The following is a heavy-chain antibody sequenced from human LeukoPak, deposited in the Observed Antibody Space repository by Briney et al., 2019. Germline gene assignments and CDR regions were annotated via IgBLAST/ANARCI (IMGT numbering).Heavy chain of an antibody. CDR2: IWYDGSNK. V-gene: IGHV3-33*01. D-gene: IGHD3-16*01. Sequence: PGGSLRLSCAASGFTFSSYGMHWVRQAPGKGLEWVAVIWYDGSNKYYADSVKGRFTTSRDNSKNTLYLQMNSLRAEDTAVYYCAREGAMRGFDYWGQGTLVTVSS. J-gene: IGHJ4*02. CDR1: GFTFSSYG. CDR3: AREGAMRGFDY.